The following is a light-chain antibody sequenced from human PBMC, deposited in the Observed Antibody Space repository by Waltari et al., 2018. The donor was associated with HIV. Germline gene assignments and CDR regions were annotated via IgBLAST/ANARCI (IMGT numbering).Light chain of an antibody. CDR2: LNN. V-gene: IGLV1-44*01. J-gene: IGLJ2*01. CDR1: NSNIGSKT. Sequence: QSVLTQPPSASGPPGQRVTISCSGSNSNIGSKTVSWFQQLPGTAPKLLIYLNNQRPSGVPDRISGSKSGTSASLAISGLQSEDEAHYYCAAWDDSLNGRIFGGGTKLTVL. CDR3: AAWDDSLNGRI.